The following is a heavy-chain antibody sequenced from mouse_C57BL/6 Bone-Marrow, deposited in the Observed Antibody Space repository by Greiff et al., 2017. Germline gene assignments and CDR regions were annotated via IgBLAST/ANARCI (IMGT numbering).Heavy chain of an antibody. CDR2: ISSGGDYI. D-gene: IGHD1-1*01. Sequence: DVMLVESGEGLVKPGGSLKLSCAASGFTFSSYAMSWVRQTPEKRLEWVAYISSGGDYIYYADNVKGRFTISRDNARNTLYLQMSSLKSEDTAMYYCTRVAGSSPFYAMDYWGQGTSVTVSS. V-gene: IGHV5-9-1*02. CDR3: TRVAGSSPFYAMDY. J-gene: IGHJ4*01. CDR1: GFTFSSYA.